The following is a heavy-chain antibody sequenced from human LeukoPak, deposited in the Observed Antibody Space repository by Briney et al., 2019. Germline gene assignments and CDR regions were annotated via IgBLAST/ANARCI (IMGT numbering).Heavy chain of an antibody. D-gene: IGHD6-19*01. CDR3: ARLRPVAGYDAFDI. Sequence: SETLSLTCSVSGGSISSYYWSWIRQPPGKGLEWIGYIYYSGSTNYNPSLKSRVTMSVDTSKNQFSLKLTSVTAADTAVYYCARLRPVAGYDAFDIWGHGTTVTVSS. V-gene: IGHV4-59*08. J-gene: IGHJ3*02. CDR1: GGSISSYY. CDR2: IYYSGST.